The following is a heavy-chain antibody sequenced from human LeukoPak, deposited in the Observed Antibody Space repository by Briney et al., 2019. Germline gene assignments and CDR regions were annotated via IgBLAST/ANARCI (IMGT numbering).Heavy chain of an antibody. J-gene: IGHJ4*02. CDR3: ARIRYSDYDD. CDR1: GFTFSNFW. V-gene: IGHV3-74*01. Sequence: GGSLRLSCAASGFTFSNFWMHWVRQAPGKGLVWVSRINGDGSSTSYADSVKGRFTISRDKAKNTLFLQMSSLRADDTAIYYCARIRYSDYDDWGQGTLVTVSS. CDR2: INGDGSST. D-gene: IGHD5-12*01.